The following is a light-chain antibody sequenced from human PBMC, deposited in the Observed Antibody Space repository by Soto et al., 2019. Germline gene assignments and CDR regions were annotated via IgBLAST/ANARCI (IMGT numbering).Light chain of an antibody. CDR2: DAS. J-gene: IGKJ4*01. Sequence: DIQMTQSPSSLSASVGDRVTITCQASQDISNYLNWYQQKPGKAPKLLIYDASNLETGVQSRFSGRGAGGELGFTIRSLQPEAIATYYCQQYDNLPVGGGTKVDIK. V-gene: IGKV1-33*01. CDR1: QDISNY. CDR3: QQYDNLP.